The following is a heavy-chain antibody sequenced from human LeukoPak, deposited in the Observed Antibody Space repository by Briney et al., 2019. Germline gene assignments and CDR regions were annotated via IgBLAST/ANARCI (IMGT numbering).Heavy chain of an antibody. CDR2: ISSSSSYI. J-gene: IGHJ4*02. CDR1: GFTFSSYS. Sequence: GGSLRLSCAASGFTFSSYSMSWVRQAPGKGLEWVSSISSSSSYIYYADSVKGRFTISRDNAKNSLYLQMNSLRAEDTAVYYCARDPYYYDSSGYYSGGDYWGQGTLVTVSS. CDR3: ARDPYYYDSSGYYSGGDY. V-gene: IGHV3-21*01. D-gene: IGHD3-22*01.